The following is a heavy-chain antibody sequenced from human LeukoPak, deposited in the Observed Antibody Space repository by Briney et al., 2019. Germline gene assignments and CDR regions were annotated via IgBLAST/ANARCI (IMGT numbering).Heavy chain of an antibody. CDR2: MNPNSGNT. CDR3: ARGPSYYHYYYMDV. CDR1: GYTFTSYG. Sequence: ASVKVSCKASGYTFTSYGISWVRQATGQGLEWLGWMNPNSGNTGYAQKFQGRVTITRNTSICTAYMELSSLRSEDTAVYYCARGPSYYHYYYMDVWGKGTTVTVSS. D-gene: IGHD1-26*01. J-gene: IGHJ6*03. V-gene: IGHV1-8*03.